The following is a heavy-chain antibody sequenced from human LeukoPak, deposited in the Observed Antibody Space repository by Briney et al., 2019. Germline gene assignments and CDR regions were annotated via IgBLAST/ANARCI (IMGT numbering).Heavy chain of an antibody. V-gene: IGHV3-49*03. CDR3: TRWYYGSGTYYSALGY. Sequence: GGSLRLSCTASGFTFGDYGMSWFRQAPGKGLEWIGFIRSKAYGGTTGYAASVKGRFTISRDDSKSIAYLQMSSLRTEDTAVYYCTRWYYGSGTYYSALGYWGQGTLVTVSS. J-gene: IGHJ4*02. CDR1: GFTFGDYG. CDR2: IRSKAYGGTT. D-gene: IGHD3-10*01.